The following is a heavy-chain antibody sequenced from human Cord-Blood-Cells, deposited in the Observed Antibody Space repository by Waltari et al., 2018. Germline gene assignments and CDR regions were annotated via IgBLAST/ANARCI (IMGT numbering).Heavy chain of an antibody. CDR3: ARDRPYSGSYYYCYYGMDV. CDR1: GGTFSSYT. V-gene: IGHV1-69*08. J-gene: IGHJ6*02. D-gene: IGHD1-26*01. Sequence: QVQLVQSGAEVKKPGSSVKVSCKASGGTFSSYTISWVRQAPGQGLEWMGRIIPILGIANYAQKFQGRVTITADKSTGTAYRELSSLRCEDTAVYYCARDRPYSGSYYYCYYGMDVWGQGTTVTVSS. CDR2: IIPILGIA.